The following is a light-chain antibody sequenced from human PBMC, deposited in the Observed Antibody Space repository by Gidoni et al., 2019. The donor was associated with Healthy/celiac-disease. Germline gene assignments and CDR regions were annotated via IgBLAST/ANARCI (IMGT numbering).Light chain of an antibody. Sequence: IVLTQSPATLSLSPGERATLSRRASQSVSSYLAWYQQKPGQAPRLLIYDASNRATGIPARFSGSGSGTDFTLTISSLEPEDFAVYYCQQRSNWPIFTFGPGTKVDIK. CDR3: QQRSNWPIFT. CDR1: QSVSSY. CDR2: DAS. V-gene: IGKV3-11*01. J-gene: IGKJ3*01.